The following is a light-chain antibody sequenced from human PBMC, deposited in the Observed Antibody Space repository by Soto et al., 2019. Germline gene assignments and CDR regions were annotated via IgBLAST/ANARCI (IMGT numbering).Light chain of an antibody. J-gene: IGKJ5*01. CDR3: QQRKNWQVT. CDR1: QSVSNNY. CDR2: GAS. V-gene: IGKV3D-20*02. Sequence: EIVLTHFPGTLSLSPGERATLSCRASQSVSNNYLAWYQQKPGQAPRLVIFGASNRATGIPDRFSASGSGTEFTLTISSLEPEDFAVYYCQQRKNWQVTFGQGTRLEIK.